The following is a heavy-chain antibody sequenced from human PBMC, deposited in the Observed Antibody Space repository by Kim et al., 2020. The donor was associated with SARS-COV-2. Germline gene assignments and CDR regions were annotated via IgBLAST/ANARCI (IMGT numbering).Heavy chain of an antibody. V-gene: IGHV3-74*01. J-gene: IGHJ4*02. CDR3: ARDLRSLSPMTERSFDC. CDR1: GFTFSDYW. Sequence: GGSLRLSCAAAGFTFSDYWMHWVRQAPGKGPVWVSRISPDGSDTVYADSVKGRFTISRDNAKNTLFLQMNSLRAEDTAVYYCARDLRSLSPMTERSFDCWGQGAPVTVSS. CDR2: ISPDGSDT. D-gene: IGHD3-22*01.